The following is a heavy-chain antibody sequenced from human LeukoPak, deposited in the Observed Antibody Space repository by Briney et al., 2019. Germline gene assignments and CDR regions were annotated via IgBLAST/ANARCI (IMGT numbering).Heavy chain of an antibody. CDR3: ARGNDYGDSFDY. Sequence: PSETLSLTCTVSGGSISSGRYYWSWIRQPAGKGLEWIGHIYTTGSTNYNPPLKSRVTISVDTSKNQFSLKVRSVTAVDTAVYYCARGNDYGDSFDYWGQGILVTVSS. J-gene: IGHJ4*02. CDR1: GGSISSGRYY. V-gene: IGHV4-61*09. D-gene: IGHD4-17*01. CDR2: IYTTGST.